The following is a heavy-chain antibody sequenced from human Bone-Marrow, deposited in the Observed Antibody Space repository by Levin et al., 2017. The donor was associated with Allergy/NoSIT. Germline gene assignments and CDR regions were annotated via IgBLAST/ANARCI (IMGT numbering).Heavy chain of an antibody. V-gene: IGHV2-70*01. CDR1: GFSLSARGMC. Sequence: GPTLVKPTQTLTLTCNFSGFSLSARGMCVSWIRKKEGKGGEGGGEREGEVDKHYSTSLKTRLTISKDTSKNQVVLIMTNMDPGDTGTYYCARTAYYTGNYGMDVWGPGTTVIVSS. CDR2: REGEVDK. J-gene: IGHJ6*02. D-gene: IGHD1-14*01. CDR3: ARTAYYTGNYGMDV.